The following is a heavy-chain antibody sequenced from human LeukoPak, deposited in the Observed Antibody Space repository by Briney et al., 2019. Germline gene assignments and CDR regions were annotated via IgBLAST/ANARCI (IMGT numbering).Heavy chain of an antibody. D-gene: IGHD3-16*02. J-gene: IGHJ4*02. CDR1: RFTFSSYG. V-gene: IGHV3-30*18. CDR3: AKGRYDYVWGSYPDY. Sequence: GRSLRLSCAVSRFTFSSYGMHWVRQAPGKGLEWVAVISYDGSHKYYADSVKGRFTIARDNSKNTLYLQMNSLRAEDTAVYYCAKGRYDYVWGSYPDYWGQGTLVTVSS. CDR2: ISYDGSHK.